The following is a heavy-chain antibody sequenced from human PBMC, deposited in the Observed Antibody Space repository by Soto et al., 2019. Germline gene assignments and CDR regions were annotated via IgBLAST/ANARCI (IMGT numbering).Heavy chain of an antibody. V-gene: IGHV3-48*04. D-gene: IGHD1-20*01. CDR3: AKDNNPHVAHIDF. J-gene: IGHJ4*02. Sequence: PGGSLRLSCAASGFTFSSYSMNWVRQAPGKGLEWVSYISSSSSTIYYADSVKGRFTISRDNAKNSLYLLMNSLRPEDTALYYCAKDNNPHVAHIDFWGQGTLVTVSS. CDR1: GFTFSSYS. CDR2: ISSSSSTI.